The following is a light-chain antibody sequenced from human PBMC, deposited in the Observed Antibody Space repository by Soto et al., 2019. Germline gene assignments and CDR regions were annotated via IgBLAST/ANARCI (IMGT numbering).Light chain of an antibody. CDR2: AAS. Sequence: DIQMTQSPSSLSASVGDRVTITCRASQSISSYLNWYQQRPGKAPNLLIYAASRLQSGVPSRFSGSGSGTDFTLTISNLEPEDFATYYCQQSYTTPRTFGQGTKLEIK. J-gene: IGKJ2*01. CDR1: QSISSY. CDR3: QQSYTTPRT. V-gene: IGKV1-39*01.